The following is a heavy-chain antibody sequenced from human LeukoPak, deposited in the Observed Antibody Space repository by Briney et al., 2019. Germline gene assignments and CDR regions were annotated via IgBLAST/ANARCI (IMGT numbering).Heavy chain of an antibody. D-gene: IGHD3-22*01. CDR3: ARTPLGYDSSGYYYGRYWYLDL. CDR2: INHSGST. CDR1: GGSFSGYY. J-gene: IGHJ2*01. V-gene: IGHV4-34*01. Sequence: TSETLSLTCAVYGGSFSGYYWSWIRQPPGKGLEWIGEINHSGSTNYNPSLKGRVTISVDTSKNQFSLKLSSVTAADTAVYYCARTPLGYDSSGYYYGRYWYLDLWGRGTLVTVSS.